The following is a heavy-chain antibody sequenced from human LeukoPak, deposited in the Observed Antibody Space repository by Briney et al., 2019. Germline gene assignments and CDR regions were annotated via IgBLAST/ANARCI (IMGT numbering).Heavy chain of an antibody. J-gene: IGHJ4*02. CDR3: ATFGYFDY. CDR2: ISGRGSSM. D-gene: IGHD3-16*01. CDR1: GFTFSDYC. V-gene: IGHV3-11*04. Sequence: KPGGSLRLSCAASGFTFSDYCMIWIRQAPGKGLEWVSYISGRGSSMYYADPVKGRFTISRDNAKNSLYLQMNSLRAEDTAVYYCATFGYFDYWGQGTLVTVSS.